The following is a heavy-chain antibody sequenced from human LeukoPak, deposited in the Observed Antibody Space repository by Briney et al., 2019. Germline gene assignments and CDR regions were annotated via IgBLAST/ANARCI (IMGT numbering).Heavy chain of an antibody. CDR1: GYTFASYD. V-gene: IGHV1-8*01. CDR3: ARFLRYFDWLPEDY. CDR2: MNPNSGNT. Sequence: ASVTVSCKASGYTFASYDINWVRQATGQGLEWMGWMNPNSGNTGYAQKFQGRVTMTRNTSISTTYMELSSLRSEDTAVYYCARFLRYFDWLPEDYWGQGTLVTVSS. D-gene: IGHD3-9*01. J-gene: IGHJ4*02.